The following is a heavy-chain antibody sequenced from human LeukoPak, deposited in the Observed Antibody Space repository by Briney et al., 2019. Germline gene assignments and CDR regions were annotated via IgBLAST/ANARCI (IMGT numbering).Heavy chain of an antibody. CDR2: IYYSGST. D-gene: IGHD6-19*01. CDR3: ARVTAVAGMAFDI. V-gene: IGHV4-59*01. J-gene: IGHJ3*02. CDR1: GGSISSYY. Sequence: SETLSLTGTVSGGSISSYYWSWIRQPPGKGLEWIGFIYYSGSTNYNPSLKSRVTISVDTSKNQFSLKLSSVSAADTAVYYCARVTAVAGMAFDIWGQGTMVTVSS.